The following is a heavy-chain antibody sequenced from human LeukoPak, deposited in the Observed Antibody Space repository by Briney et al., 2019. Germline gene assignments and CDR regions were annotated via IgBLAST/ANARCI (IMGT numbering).Heavy chain of an antibody. CDR2: MYFSGST. D-gene: IGHD3-9*01. J-gene: IGHJ4*02. CDR1: GGSLTSSTYY. CDR3: ARATYYDILTGYYYFDY. V-gene: IGHV4-39*07. Sequence: SETLSLTCTVSGGSLTSSTYYWGWIRQPPGKGLEWKVSMYFSGSTYYNPSLKSRVTISADTSKNQFSLKLSSVTAADPAVYYCARATYYDILTGYYYFDYWGQGTLVTVSS.